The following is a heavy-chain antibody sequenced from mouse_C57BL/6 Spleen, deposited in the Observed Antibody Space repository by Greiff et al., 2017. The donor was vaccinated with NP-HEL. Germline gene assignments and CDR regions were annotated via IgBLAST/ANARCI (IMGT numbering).Heavy chain of an antibody. J-gene: IGHJ1*03. CDR3: ARETTMITTDWYFDV. Sequence: EVQLVESGGGLVKPGGSLKLSCAASGFTFSSYAMSWVRQTPEKRLEWVATISDGGSYTYYPDNVKGRFTISRDNAKNNLYLQMSHLKSEDTAMYYCARETTMITTDWYFDVWGTGTTVTVSS. D-gene: IGHD2-4*01. CDR1: GFTFSSYA. V-gene: IGHV5-4*01. CDR2: ISDGGSYT.